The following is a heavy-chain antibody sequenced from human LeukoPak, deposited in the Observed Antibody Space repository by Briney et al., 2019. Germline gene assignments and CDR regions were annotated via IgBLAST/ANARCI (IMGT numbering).Heavy chain of an antibody. Sequence: GGSLRLSCAASGFTFSDYAMSWVRQAPGKGLEWVSSFGTGDDTYYTDSVKGRFIISRDNSKNTLYLQMNSLRAEDTAVYYCATGSGTWGQGTRVTVSS. V-gene: IGHV3-23*01. J-gene: IGHJ5*02. CDR2: FGTGDDT. CDR3: ATGSGT. CDR1: GFTFSDYA.